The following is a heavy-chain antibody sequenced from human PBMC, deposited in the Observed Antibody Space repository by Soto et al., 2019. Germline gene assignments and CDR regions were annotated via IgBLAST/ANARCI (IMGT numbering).Heavy chain of an antibody. CDR1: GGTFSSYT. CDR3: ARDDYDSSGYYLHYYYGMDV. CDR2: IIPILGIA. D-gene: IGHD3-22*01. J-gene: IGHJ6*02. Sequence: QVQLVQSGAEVKKPGSSVKVSCKASGGTFSSYTISWVRQAPGQGLEWMGRIIPILGIANYAQQFQGRVTITADKSTSTAYMELSSLRSEDTAVYYCARDDYDSSGYYLHYYYGMDVWGQGTTVTVSS. V-gene: IGHV1-69*08.